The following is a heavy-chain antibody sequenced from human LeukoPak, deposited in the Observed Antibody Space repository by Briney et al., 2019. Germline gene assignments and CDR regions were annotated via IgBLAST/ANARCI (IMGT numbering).Heavy chain of an antibody. D-gene: IGHD3-10*01. CDR1: GGSISSYY. Sequence: SETLSLTCTVSGGSISSYYWSWIRQPAGEGLEWIGRIYTSGSTNYNPSLKSRVTMSVDTSKNQFSLKLSSVTAADTAVYYCARDEGVRGARLFDPWGQGTLVTVSS. CDR3: ARDEGVRGARLFDP. V-gene: IGHV4-4*07. CDR2: IYTSGST. J-gene: IGHJ5*02.